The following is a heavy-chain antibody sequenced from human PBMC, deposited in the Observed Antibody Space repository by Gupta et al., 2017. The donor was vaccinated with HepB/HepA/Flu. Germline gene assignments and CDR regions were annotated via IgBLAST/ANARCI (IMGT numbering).Heavy chain of an antibody. D-gene: IGHD4-11*01. CDR3: ARGYRPTYFDY. Sequence: DYGASVRGRFTISRDNAKNSLYLQMNSLGAEDMAVYYCARGYRPTYFDYWGQGTLVTVSS. V-gene: IGHV3-7*04. J-gene: IGHJ4*02.